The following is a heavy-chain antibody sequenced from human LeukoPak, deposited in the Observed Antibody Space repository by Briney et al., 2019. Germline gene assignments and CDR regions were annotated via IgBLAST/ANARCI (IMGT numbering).Heavy chain of an antibody. D-gene: IGHD3-10*01. V-gene: IGHV3-30*03. CDR3: VGYGSGSYYNYYMDV. CDR1: GFTFRDYG. CDR2: ISYDGSNK. J-gene: IGHJ6*03. Sequence: GGTLRLSCVASGFTFRDYGMSWVRQAPGKGLEWVAVISYDGSNKYYADSVKGRFTISRDNSKNTLYLQMNSLRAEDTAVYYCVGYGSGSYYNYYMDVWGKGTTVTVSS.